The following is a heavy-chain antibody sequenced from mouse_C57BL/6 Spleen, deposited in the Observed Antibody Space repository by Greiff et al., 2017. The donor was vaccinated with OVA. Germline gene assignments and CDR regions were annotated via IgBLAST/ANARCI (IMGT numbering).Heavy chain of an antibody. Sequence: DVKLVESGGGLVQPGGSLKLSCAASGFTFSDYYMYWVRQTPEKRLEWVAYISNGGGSTYYPDTVKGRFTISRDNAKNTLYLQMSRLKSEDTAMYYCARDSSGHYYAMDYWGQGTSVTVSS. CDR3: ARDSSGHYYAMDY. V-gene: IGHV5-12*01. J-gene: IGHJ4*01. D-gene: IGHD3-2*02. CDR2: ISNGGGST. CDR1: GFTFSDYY.